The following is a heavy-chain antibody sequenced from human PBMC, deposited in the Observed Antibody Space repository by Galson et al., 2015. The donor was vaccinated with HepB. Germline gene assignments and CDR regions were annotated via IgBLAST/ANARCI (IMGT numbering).Heavy chain of an antibody. D-gene: IGHD2-2*01. V-gene: IGHV3-21*01. CDR2: ISSSSTYI. J-gene: IGHJ6*02. CDR3: ARDGSIGSTSYGMDV. Sequence: SLRLSCAASGFTFSSYIMNWVRQAPGKGLEWVSSISSSSTYIYYADSVKGRFTISRDNAKNSLFLQTNSLRAEDTAVYYCARDGSIGSTSYGMDVWGQGTTVTVSS. CDR1: GFTFSSYI.